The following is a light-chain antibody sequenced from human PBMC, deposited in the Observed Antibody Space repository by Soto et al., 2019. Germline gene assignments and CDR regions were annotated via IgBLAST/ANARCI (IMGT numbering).Light chain of an antibody. CDR1: QGIRNE. CDR2: AAS. V-gene: IGKV1-17*01. J-gene: IGKJ1*01. CDR3: LQHYGYPWT. Sequence: DIQMTQSPSSLSASVGDRVTITCRASQGIRNELGWYQQKPGKAPMRLIYAASSLQSGVLSRFSGSGSGTDFTLTISSLPPEDLATYYCLQHYGYPWTFGQGTKVEIK.